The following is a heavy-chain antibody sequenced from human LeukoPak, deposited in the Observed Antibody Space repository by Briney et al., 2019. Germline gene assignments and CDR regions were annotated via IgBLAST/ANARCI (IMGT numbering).Heavy chain of an antibody. V-gene: IGHV4-39*07. CDR3: ARSSNCSGGSCYEGSDYFDY. CDR2: IYYSGST. CDR1: GGSISSSSYY. D-gene: IGHD2-15*01. J-gene: IGHJ4*02. Sequence: SETLSLTCTVSGGSISSSSYYWGWIRQPPGKGLEWIGSIYYSGSTYYNPSLKSRVTISVDTSKNQFSLKLSSVTAADTAVYYCARSSNCSGGSCYEGSDYFDYWGQGTLVTVSS.